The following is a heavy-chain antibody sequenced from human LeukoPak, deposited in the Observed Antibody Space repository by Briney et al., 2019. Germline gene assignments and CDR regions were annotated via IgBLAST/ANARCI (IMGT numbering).Heavy chain of an antibody. V-gene: IGHV3-53*01. J-gene: IGHJ6*02. CDR1: GFTVSSNY. Sequence: PGGSLRLSCAASGFTVSSNYMSWVRQAPGKGLEWVSVIYSGGSTYYADSVKGRFTISRDNSKNTLYLQMNSLRAEDTAVYYCAREVGYCSGGSCSYGMDVWGQGTTVTVSS. CDR3: AREVGYCSGGSCSYGMDV. D-gene: IGHD2-15*01. CDR2: IYSGGST.